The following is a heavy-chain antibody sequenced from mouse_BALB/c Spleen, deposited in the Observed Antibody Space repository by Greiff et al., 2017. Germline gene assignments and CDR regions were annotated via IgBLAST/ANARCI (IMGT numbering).Heavy chain of an antibody. V-gene: IGHV2-5*01. J-gene: IGHJ4*01. CDR1: GFSLTSYG. D-gene: IGHD2-10*01. CDR2: IWRGGST. Sequence: VKLVESGPGLVAPSQSLSITCTVSGFSLTSYGVHWVRQSPGKGLEWLGVIWRGGSTDYNAAFMSRLSITKDNSKSQVFFKMNSLQADDTAIYYCAFSYSYAMDYWGQGTSVTVSS. CDR3: AFSYSYAMDY.